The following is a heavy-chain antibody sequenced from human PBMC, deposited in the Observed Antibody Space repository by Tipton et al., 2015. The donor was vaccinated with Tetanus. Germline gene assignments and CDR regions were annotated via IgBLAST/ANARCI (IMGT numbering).Heavy chain of an antibody. D-gene: IGHD1-26*01. CDR3: ARDGGSYYTDC. V-gene: IGHV4-31*03. CDR2: IFYIGTT. Sequence: LRLSCTVSGGFSSGDYYWSWIRQHPGKGPEWLGYIFYIGTTYYNPSLQSRISISADTSKNQFSLRLTSVTAEDTAVYYCARDGGSYYTDCWGQGTLVTVSS. CDR1: GGFSSGDYY. J-gene: IGHJ4*02.